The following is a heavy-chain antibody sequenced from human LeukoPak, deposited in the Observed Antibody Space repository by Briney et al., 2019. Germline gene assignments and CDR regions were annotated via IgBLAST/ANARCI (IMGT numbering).Heavy chain of an antibody. CDR2: ISGSGGST. V-gene: IGHV3-23*01. Sequence: PGGSLRLSCAASGFTFSSYAMSWVRRAPGKGLEWVSAISGSGGSTFYADSVKGRFTISRDNSKNTLYLQMNSLRADDTAVYYCAKVGGGFNPTLYFDFWGQGTLVTVSS. CDR1: GFTFSSYA. D-gene: IGHD3-16*01. J-gene: IGHJ4*02. CDR3: AKVGGGFNPTLYFDF.